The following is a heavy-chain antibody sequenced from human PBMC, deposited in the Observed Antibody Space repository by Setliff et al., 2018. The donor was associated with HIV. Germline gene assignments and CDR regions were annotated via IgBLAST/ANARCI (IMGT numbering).Heavy chain of an antibody. CDR2: VYNSGIT. CDR1: DGSVSSPGYY. V-gene: IGHV4-39*07. CDR3: ATCRHRPSNWFDP. Sequence: SETLSLTCTVSDGSVSSPGYYWGWIRQPPGKGLEWIGSVYNSGITFKNPSLKSRVTISVDRSGNQFSLRLTSVTAADTAVYYCATCRHRPSNWFDPWGQGTVVTVSS. J-gene: IGHJ5*02.